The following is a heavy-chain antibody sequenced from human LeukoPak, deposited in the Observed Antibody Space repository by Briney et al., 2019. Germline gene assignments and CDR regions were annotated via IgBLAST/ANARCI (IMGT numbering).Heavy chain of an antibody. CDR3: AKDPTDYCGGDCPPYYYYYMDV. V-gene: IGHV3-7*01. CDR1: GFIFSNNW. D-gene: IGHD2-21*01. Sequence: GGSLRLSCAASGFIFSNNWMSWVREAPGKGLEWVANINKDGSDKYYAGSVKGRFTISRDNSKNTLYLQMNSLRAEDTAVYYCAKDPTDYCGGDCPPYYYYYMDVWGKGTTVTISS. CDR2: INKDGSDK. J-gene: IGHJ6*03.